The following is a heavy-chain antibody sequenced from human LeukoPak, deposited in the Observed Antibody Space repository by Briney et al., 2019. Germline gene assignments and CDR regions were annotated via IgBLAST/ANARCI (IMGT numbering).Heavy chain of an antibody. Sequence: ASVKVSCKASGYIFTGYYMHWVRQAPGRGLEWMGWINPNSGDTNYAQKFQGRVTMTRDTSISTAYMELRRLSSADTAVHYCARFCSSTSCYEAFDYWGQGTLVSVSS. D-gene: IGHD2-2*01. CDR3: ARFCSSTSCYEAFDY. CDR2: INPNSGDT. V-gene: IGHV1-2*02. CDR1: GYIFTGYY. J-gene: IGHJ4*02.